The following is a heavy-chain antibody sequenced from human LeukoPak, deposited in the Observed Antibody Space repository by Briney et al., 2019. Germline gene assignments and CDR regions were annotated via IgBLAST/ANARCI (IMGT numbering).Heavy chain of an antibody. Sequence: GRSLRLSCAASGFTVSSNYVSWVRQAPGKGLEWVSVIYSGGSTYYADSVKGRFTISRHNSKNTLYLQMNSLRAEDTAVYYCARANGDHYYYGMDVWGQGTTVTVSS. CDR1: GFTVSSNY. D-gene: IGHD4-17*01. V-gene: IGHV3-53*04. CDR3: ARANGDHYYYGMDV. J-gene: IGHJ6*02. CDR2: IYSGGST.